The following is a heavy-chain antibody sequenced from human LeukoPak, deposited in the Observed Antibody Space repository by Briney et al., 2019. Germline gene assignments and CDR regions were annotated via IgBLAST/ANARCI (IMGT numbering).Heavy chain of an antibody. Sequence: SETLSLTCTVSGGSISSYYWSWLRQPAGKGLEWIGRIYIRGSTNYNPSLKSRVTMSVDTSKNQFSLKLSSVTAADTAVYYCARTYYYDGSGYFDYWGQGTLVTVSS. D-gene: IGHD3-22*01. J-gene: IGHJ4*02. CDR1: GGSISSYY. V-gene: IGHV4-4*07. CDR3: ARTYYYDGSGYFDY. CDR2: IYIRGST.